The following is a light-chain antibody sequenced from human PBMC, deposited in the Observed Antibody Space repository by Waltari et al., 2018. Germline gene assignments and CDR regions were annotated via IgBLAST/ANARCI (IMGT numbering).Light chain of an antibody. CDR3: ASYTSANTVL. CDR1: RSDIGYYNF. CDR2: DVS. J-gene: IGLJ2*01. V-gene: IGLV2-14*03. Sequence: QSGLTQPASVSGSPGQSITISCTGTRSDIGYYNFVSWYQQHPGKAPKLVIFDVSRWPSGVSHRFSGSKSGNTASLTISGLQAEEESAYYCASYTSANTVLFGGGTKVTVL.